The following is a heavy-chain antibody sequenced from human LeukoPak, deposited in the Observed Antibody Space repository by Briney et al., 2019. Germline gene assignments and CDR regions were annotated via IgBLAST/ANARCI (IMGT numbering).Heavy chain of an antibody. CDR3: AKGAYYYDSSGYLDYYFDY. J-gene: IGHJ4*02. CDR2: ISGSGGST. Sequence: RSLRLSCAASGFAFSSDAMSWVRQAPGKGLEWVSAISGSGGSTYYADSVKGRFTISRDNSKNTLYLQMNSLRAEDTAVYDGAKGAYYYDSSGYLDYYFDYWGQGTLVTVSS. D-gene: IGHD3-22*01. CDR1: GFAFSSDA. V-gene: IGHV3-23*01.